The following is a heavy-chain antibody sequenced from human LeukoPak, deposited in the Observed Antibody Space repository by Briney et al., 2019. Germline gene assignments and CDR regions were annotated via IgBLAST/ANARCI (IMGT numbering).Heavy chain of an antibody. D-gene: IGHD2-2*02. V-gene: IGHV1-18*01. J-gene: IGHJ6*02. CDR1: GYTFTSYG. CDR3: ARVEIVVVPAAIRGDYYYYYGMDV. Sequence: GASVKVSCKASGYTFTSYGISWVRQAPGQGLEWMGWISAYNGNTNYAQKLQGRVTMTRNTSISTAYMELSSLRSEDTAVYYCARVEIVVVPAAIRGDYYYYYGMDVWGQGTTVTVSS. CDR2: ISAYNGNT.